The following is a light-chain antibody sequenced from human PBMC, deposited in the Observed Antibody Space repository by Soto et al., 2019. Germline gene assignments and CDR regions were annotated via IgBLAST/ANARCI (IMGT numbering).Light chain of an antibody. CDR1: NSDIENSY. V-gene: IGLV1-51*01. CDR2: DNT. Sequence: QSVLTQPPSVSAPPGQKVTISCSGSNSDIENSYVSWYQQLPGTSPKLLIYDNTERPSGIPDRFSGSKSGRSATLDITGLQTGDGADYYCGSWDDSLSVGVFGTGTKLTVL. J-gene: IGLJ1*01. CDR3: GSWDDSLSVGV.